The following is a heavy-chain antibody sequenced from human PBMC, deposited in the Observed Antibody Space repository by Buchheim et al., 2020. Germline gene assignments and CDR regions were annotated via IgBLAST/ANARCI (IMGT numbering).Heavy chain of an antibody. CDR1: GGSISSGGYY. D-gene: IGHD2-2*01. Sequence: QVQLQESGPGLVKPSQTLSPTCTVSGGSISSGGYYWSWIRQHPGKGLEWIGYIYYSGSTSYNPSLKSRVTISVDTSKNQLSLKLISVTAADTSVYYCARGLQYIVVVPAAIVSCFDPWGQGTL. J-gene: IGHJ5*02. CDR2: IYYSGST. V-gene: IGHV4-31*03. CDR3: ARGLQYIVVVPAAIVSCFDP.